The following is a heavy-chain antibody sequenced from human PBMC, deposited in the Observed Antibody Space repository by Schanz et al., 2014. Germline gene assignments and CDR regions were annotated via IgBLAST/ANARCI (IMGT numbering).Heavy chain of an antibody. Sequence: EVQLLESGGGLVQPGGSLRLSCAASGFTFSSYAMGWVRQARGKGLEWVSSFNDGGVNKYYADSVKGRFTISSDNSKSTLYLQMSSLRAEDTAVYYCARKVVATIGGYYDNWGQGTLVIVSS. J-gene: IGHJ4*02. CDR1: GFTFSSYA. CDR2: FNDGGVNK. V-gene: IGHV3-23*01. CDR3: ARKVVATIGGYYDN. D-gene: IGHD5-12*01.